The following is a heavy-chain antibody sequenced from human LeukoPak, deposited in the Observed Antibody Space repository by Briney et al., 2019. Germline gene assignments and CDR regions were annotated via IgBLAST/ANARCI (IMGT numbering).Heavy chain of an antibody. CDR3: EKRYIANTGPIDY. CDR1: GLTFSDYA. D-gene: IGHD1-1*01. V-gene: IGHV3-23*01. CDR2: ISGSAQRT. Sequence: GGYLRLYCAASGLTFSDYAMSWVRQAPGQGLEWVSGISGSAQRTYYADSVKGRFTISRDNFKRTLYLEMNSLRAEDTAVYYCEKRYIANTGPIDYWGQGTLVTVSS. J-gene: IGHJ4*02.